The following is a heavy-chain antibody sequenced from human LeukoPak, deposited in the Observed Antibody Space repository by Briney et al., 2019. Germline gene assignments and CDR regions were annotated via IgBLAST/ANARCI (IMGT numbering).Heavy chain of an antibody. V-gene: IGHV1-8*03. CDR2: MNPNSGNT. CDR1: GYTFTSYD. Sequence: ASVKVSCKASGYTFTSYDINWVRQATGQGLEWMGWMNPNSGNTGYAQKFQGRVTITRNTSISTAYMELSSLRSEDTAVYYCARGLLGYCSSTSCDSWYMDVWGKGTTVTVSS. D-gene: IGHD2-2*01. CDR3: ARGLLGYCSSTSCDSWYMDV. J-gene: IGHJ6*03.